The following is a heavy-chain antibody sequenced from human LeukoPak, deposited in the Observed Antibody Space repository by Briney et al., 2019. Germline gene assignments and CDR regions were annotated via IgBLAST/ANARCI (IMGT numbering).Heavy chain of an antibody. Sequence: SETLSLTCTVAGGSLSSYYWSWIRQPPGKGLEWIGYVYHSGTTNYNFSLKSRVSISVDTSKNQFSLKLTSVTAADTAVYYCARELAPRDYFDNWGQGTMVTVSS. V-gene: IGHV4-59*01. J-gene: IGHJ4*02. CDR3: ARELAPRDYFDN. CDR1: GGSLSSYY. CDR2: VYHSGTT.